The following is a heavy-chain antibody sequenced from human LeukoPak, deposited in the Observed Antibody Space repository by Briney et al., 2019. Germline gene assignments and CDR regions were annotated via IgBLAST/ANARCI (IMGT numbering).Heavy chain of an antibody. V-gene: IGHV4-34*01. D-gene: IGHD6-13*01. CDR2: INHSGTT. CDR3: AIQQPGISVPGTIYAFDI. CDR1: GGSISSYY. J-gene: IGHJ3*02. Sequence: PSETLSLTCTVSGGSISSYYGSWIRQSPGKGLEWIGEINHSGTTNYNPSLKSRVTISVDTSKNQFSLKLSSVTAADTAVYYCAIQQPGISVPGTIYAFDIWGQGTMVTVSS.